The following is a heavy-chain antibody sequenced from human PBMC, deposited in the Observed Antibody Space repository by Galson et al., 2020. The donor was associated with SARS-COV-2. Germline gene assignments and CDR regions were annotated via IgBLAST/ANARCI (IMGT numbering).Heavy chain of an antibody. J-gene: IGHJ4*02. D-gene: IGHD5-12*01. CDR3: AGELDYSSAPGY. CDR2: IDPSDSYT. V-gene: IGHV5-10-1*01. CDR1: GYSSPSYW. Sequence: GESLKISCKVSGYSSPSYWVTWVRQMPGQGLEWMGTIDPSDSYTIYNPSFQGHVTISADKSLWTASLQWASLKASDTAMYYCAGELDYSSAPGYWGQGTLVTVSS.